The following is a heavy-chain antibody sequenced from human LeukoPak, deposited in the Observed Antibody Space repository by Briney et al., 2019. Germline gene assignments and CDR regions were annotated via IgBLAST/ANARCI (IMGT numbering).Heavy chain of an antibody. J-gene: IGHJ4*02. CDR3: AGYSSSKSFDY. CDR2: IYYSGTT. D-gene: IGHD6-6*01. V-gene: IGHV4-59*01. CDR1: GGSIGSYY. Sequence: SATLSLTCTVSGGSIGSYYWSWIRQPPGKGLEWIGYIYYSGTTNYNPSLKSRVTISVDTSKNQFSLKLSSVTAADTAVYYCAGYSSSKSFDYWGQGTLVTVSS.